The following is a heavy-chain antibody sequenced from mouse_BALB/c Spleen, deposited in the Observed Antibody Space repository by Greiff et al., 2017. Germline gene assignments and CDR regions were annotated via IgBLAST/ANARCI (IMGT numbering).Heavy chain of an antibody. V-gene: IGHV3-2*02. CDR2: ISYSGST. J-gene: IGHJ2*01. D-gene: IGHD2-1*01. Sequence: EVQLQQSGPGLVKPSQSLSLTCTVTGYSITSDYAWNWIRQFPGNKLEWMGYISYSGSTSYNPSLKSRISITRDTSKNQFFLQLNSVTTEDTATYYCARRNGNYFDYWGQGTTLTVSS. CDR3: ARRNGNYFDY. CDR1: GYSITSDYA.